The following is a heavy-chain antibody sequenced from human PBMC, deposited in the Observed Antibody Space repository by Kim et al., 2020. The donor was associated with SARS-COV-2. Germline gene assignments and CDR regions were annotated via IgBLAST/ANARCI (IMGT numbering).Heavy chain of an antibody. J-gene: IGHJ4*02. V-gene: IGHV4-59*01. CDR3: ARYPPYYYGSSGYPISLYYFDY. CDR2: IYYSGST. Sequence: SETLSLTCTVSGGSISSYYWSWIRQPPGKGLEWIGYIYYSGSTNYNPSLKSRVTISVDTSKNQFSLKLSSVTAADTAVDYCARYPPYYYGSSGYPISLYYFDYWGQGTLVTVSS. CDR1: GGSISSYY. D-gene: IGHD3-22*01.